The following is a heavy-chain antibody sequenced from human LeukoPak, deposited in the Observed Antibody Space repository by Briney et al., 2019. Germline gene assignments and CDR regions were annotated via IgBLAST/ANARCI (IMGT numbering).Heavy chain of an antibody. CDR2: IHSSGYT. V-gene: IGHV4-4*09. J-gene: IGHJ5*02. Sequence: SETLCLTCTVSGGSISSYYWSWIRQPPGQGLEWIAYIHSSGYTNYNPSLKSRVTISVDTSNNQFSLKVTSVTAADTAMYYCTKRQGPTSGSYDYFDPWGQGALVTVSS. CDR1: GGSISSYY. D-gene: IGHD1-26*01. CDR3: TKRQGPTSGSYDYFDP.